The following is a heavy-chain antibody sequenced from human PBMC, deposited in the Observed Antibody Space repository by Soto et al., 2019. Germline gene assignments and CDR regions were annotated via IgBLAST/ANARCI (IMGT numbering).Heavy chain of an antibody. CDR2: IYWDDDK. CDR3: AHRGYYYDRSGSFDY. Sequence: QITLKESGPTLVKPTQTLTLTCTFSGFSLTTSGVGVGWIRQPPGKALECLALIYWDDDKRYSPSLKSRLTITKDTSKNQVVLTMTNMDPVDTATYFCAHRGYYYDRSGSFDYWGQGTLVTVSS. J-gene: IGHJ4*02. CDR1: GFSLTTSGVG. V-gene: IGHV2-5*02. D-gene: IGHD3-22*01.